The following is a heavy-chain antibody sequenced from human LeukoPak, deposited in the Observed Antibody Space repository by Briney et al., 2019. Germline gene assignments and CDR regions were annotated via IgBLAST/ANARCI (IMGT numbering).Heavy chain of an antibody. J-gene: IGHJ4*02. CDR1: GLTFSSYS. D-gene: IGHD1-7*01. CDR3: TRNYRGDDLDY. CDR2: ISSSSSYI. V-gene: IGHV3-21*01. Sequence: GGSLRLSSAASGLTFSSYSMNWVRQAPGKGLEWVSSISSSSSYIYYADSVKGRFTISRDNAKNSLYLQMNSLRAEDTAVYYCTRNYRGDDLDYWGQGTLVTVSS.